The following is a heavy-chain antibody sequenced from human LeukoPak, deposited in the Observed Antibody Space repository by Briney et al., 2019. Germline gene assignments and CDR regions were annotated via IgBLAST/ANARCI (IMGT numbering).Heavy chain of an antibody. Sequence: GGSLRLSCAPSGFTVTSYYMSWVRHAPAEGLEWVSVIYSGGNTYYAESVKGRFTISRDSSKNTIYLQMNSLRAEDTAVYYCASASSHRIAAGGDYWGQGTLVTVSS. CDR3: ASASSHRIAAGGDY. J-gene: IGHJ4*02. D-gene: IGHD6-13*01. V-gene: IGHV3-66*01. CDR2: IYSGGNT. CDR1: GFTVTSYY.